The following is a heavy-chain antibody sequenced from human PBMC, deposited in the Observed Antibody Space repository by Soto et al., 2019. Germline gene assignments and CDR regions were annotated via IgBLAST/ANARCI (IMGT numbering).Heavy chain of an antibody. Sequence: SETLSLTCTVSGGSISNYFWTWIRQPPGKRLEWIGYIYNSGSTIYNPSLKSRVTMSVDTSKNHFSLKLSSVTAADTAVYYCARDIVCSGGDCYSGYAYWGQGILVTVSS. CDR3: ARDIVCSGGDCYSGYAY. CDR2: IYNSGST. CDR1: GGSISNYF. J-gene: IGHJ4*02. V-gene: IGHV4-59*01. D-gene: IGHD2-15*01.